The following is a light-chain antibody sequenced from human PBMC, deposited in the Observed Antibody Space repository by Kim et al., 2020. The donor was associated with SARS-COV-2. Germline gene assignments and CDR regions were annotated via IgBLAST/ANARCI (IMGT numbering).Light chain of an antibody. J-gene: IGLJ2*01. V-gene: IGLV10-54*04. CDR2: RNT. Sequence: RHTATRPCDGNSNNVCNRGTAWLQQHQGRPPKLLSYRNTDRPSGGSERFSASRSGNTASLTITGLQPEDEADYYCSAWDSSLNAWLFGGGTQLTVL. CDR3: SAWDSSLNAWL. CDR1: SNNVCNRG.